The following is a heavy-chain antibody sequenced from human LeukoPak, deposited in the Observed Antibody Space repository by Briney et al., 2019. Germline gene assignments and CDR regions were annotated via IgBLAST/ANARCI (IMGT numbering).Heavy chain of an antibody. J-gene: IGHJ4*02. D-gene: IGHD3-22*01. CDR1: GYTFTSYG. V-gene: IGHV1-18*01. CDR3: ARDLRIKYYYDSSGYFPVY. Sequence: ASVKVSCKASGYTFTSYGISWVRQAPGQGPEWMGWISAYNGNTNYAQKLQGRVTMTTDTSASTAYMELRSLRSDDTAVYYCARDLRIKYYYDSSGYFPVYWGQGTLVTVSS. CDR2: ISAYNGNT.